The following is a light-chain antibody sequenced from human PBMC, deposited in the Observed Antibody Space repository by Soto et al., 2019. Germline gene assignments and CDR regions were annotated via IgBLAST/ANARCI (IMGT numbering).Light chain of an antibody. Sequence: DIQMTQSPSSLSASVGDRVTITCRASQTISTYLNWYQQKPGKAPKLLIYAASSLQSGVPSRFSGSGSGTEFTLTISSLQPEDVATYYCQQSHGIPYTFGQGTKLEIK. CDR1: QTISTY. V-gene: IGKV1-39*01. J-gene: IGKJ2*01. CDR2: AAS. CDR3: QQSHGIPYT.